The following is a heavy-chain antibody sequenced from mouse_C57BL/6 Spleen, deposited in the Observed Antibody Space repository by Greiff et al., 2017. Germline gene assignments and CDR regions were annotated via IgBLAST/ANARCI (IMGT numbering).Heavy chain of an antibody. Sequence: FQLQQSGAELMKPGASVKFSCKATGYTFTGYWIEWVKQRPGHGLEWIGEILPGSGSTNYNEKFKGKATITADTSSITAYMQLSSLTPEDSAIYYCARRGSSGPFDYWGQGTTLTVSS. J-gene: IGHJ2*01. CDR1: GYTFTGYW. V-gene: IGHV1-9*01. D-gene: IGHD3-2*02. CDR3: ARRGSSGPFDY. CDR2: ILPGSGST.